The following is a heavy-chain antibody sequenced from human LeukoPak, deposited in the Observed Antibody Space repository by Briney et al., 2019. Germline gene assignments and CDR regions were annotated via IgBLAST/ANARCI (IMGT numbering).Heavy chain of an antibody. Sequence: PGGSLRLSCAASGFTFSKYWMLWVRQAPGKGVESVSRINNYGTVTTYADSVKGRFTVSRDNADNTMFLQMNSVRDEDTAVYYCATKQWLAPPPDSWGQGTPVTVSS. D-gene: IGHD6-19*01. CDR1: GFTFSKYW. CDR3: ATKQWLAPPPDS. J-gene: IGHJ4*02. V-gene: IGHV3-74*01. CDR2: INNYGTVT.